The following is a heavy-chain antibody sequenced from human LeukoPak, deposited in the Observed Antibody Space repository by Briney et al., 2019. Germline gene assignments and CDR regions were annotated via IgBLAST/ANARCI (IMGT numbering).Heavy chain of an antibody. CDR3: ARGLLRYIDWLLPSFDY. V-gene: IGHV3-7*01. CDR2: IKQAGTEE. D-gene: IGHD3-9*01. J-gene: IGHJ4*02. CDR1: GFTFSSYW. Sequence: GGSLRLSCAASGFTFSSYWMSWVRQAPGKGLEWVANIKQAGTEEYYVDSVKGRFTISRDNAKNLLYLQMNSLRAEDTAVYYCARGLLRYIDWLLPSFDYWGQGTLVTVSS.